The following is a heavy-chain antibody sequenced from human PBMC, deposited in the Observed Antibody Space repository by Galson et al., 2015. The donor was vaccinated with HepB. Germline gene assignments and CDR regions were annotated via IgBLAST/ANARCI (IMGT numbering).Heavy chain of an antibody. CDR1: GFTFSTYA. CDR2: ISGGGGYS. V-gene: IGHV3-23*01. J-gene: IGHJ4*02. Sequence: SLRLSCAASGFTFSTYAMSWVRQAPGRGLQWVATISGGGGYSYSTDSVEGRFTISRDNSKNTLYLQIDSLRGEDTAVYYCAKWIGSYYWEFSYFDYWGQGTLVTVSS. D-gene: IGHD1-26*01. CDR3: AKWIGSYYWEFSYFDY.